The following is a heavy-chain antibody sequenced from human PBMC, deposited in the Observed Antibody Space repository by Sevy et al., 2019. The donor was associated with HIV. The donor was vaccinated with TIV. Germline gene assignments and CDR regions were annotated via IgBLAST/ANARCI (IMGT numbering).Heavy chain of an antibody. J-gene: IGHJ4*02. CDR2: ITGYSTDI. Sequence: GGSLRLSCAASGFTFNKYNMNWVRQAPGKGLEWVSTITGYSTDIYYADSGKGRFTISRDDAKNSLYLQMNGLRAEDTAIYDCARAEQTYFFDYWGQGTLVTVSS. CDR3: ARAEQTYFFDY. V-gene: IGHV3-21*06. CDR1: GFTFNKYN.